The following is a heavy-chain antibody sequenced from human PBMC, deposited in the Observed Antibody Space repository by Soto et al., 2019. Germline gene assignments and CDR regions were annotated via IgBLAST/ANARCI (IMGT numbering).Heavy chain of an antibody. CDR3: AKEGGLSGSYYISSSYYFDC. J-gene: IGHJ4*02. Sequence: TFINHGMRRIIKKTGKGLEWVAIISYDGSNTYYADSVKGRFTISRDNSKNTLYLQMNSLRAEDTSVYYCAKEGGLSGSYYISSSYYFDCWGQGTLVTGSS. V-gene: IGHV3-30*18. CDR1: TFINHG. D-gene: IGHD1-26*01. CDR2: ISYDGSNT.